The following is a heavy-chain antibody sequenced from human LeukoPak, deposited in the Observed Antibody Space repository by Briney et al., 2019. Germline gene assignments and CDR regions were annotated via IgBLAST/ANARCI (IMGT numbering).Heavy chain of an antibody. J-gene: IGHJ4*02. D-gene: IGHD6-13*01. CDR3: ARGPYSSNWYVDY. V-gene: IGHV3-23*01. Sequence: PGGSLRLSCAASGFTFRDYAISWVRQAPGKGLEWVSGIGSDDRTHYAETVKGRFAISRGMDESTLFLQMNSLRAEDTAVYYCARGPYSSNWYVDYWGQGTLVTVAS. CDR2: IGSDDRT. CDR1: GFTFRDYA.